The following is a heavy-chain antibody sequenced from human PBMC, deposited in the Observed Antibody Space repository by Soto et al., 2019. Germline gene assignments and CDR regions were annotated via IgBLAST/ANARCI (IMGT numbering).Heavy chain of an antibody. CDR3: AKDLRRKSGSYFDY. J-gene: IGHJ4*02. CDR2: IDSSGGYT. D-gene: IGHD1-26*01. V-gene: IGHV3-11*05. CDR1: GFRFSDYY. Sequence: GGSLRLSCAASGFRFSDYYMSWIRQAPGKGLEWISYIDSSGGYTNYADSVKGRCTISRDNAKNSLYLQVSSLRAEDTAIYYCAKDLRRKSGSYFDYWGQGTPVTVSS.